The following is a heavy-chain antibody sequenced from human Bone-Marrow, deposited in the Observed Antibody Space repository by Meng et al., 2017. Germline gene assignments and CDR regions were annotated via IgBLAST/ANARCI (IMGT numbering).Heavy chain of an antibody. CDR2: ISYDGSNK. V-gene: IGHV3-30*01. CDR1: GFTFSSYA. Sequence: GESLKISCVASGFTFSSYAMHWVRQAPGKGLEWVAVISYDGSNKYYADSVKGRFTISRDNSKNTLYLQMNSLRAEDTAVYYCARGGSYVTDYYDSSGYYSHFDYWGQGTLVTVSS. CDR3: ARGGSYVTDYYDSSGYYSHFDY. D-gene: IGHD3-22*01. J-gene: IGHJ4*02.